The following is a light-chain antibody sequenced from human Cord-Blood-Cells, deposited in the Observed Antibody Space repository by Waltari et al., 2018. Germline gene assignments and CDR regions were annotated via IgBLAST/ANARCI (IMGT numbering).Light chain of an antibody. CDR1: SSDVGGYNY. J-gene: IGLJ1*01. V-gene: IGLV2-14*01. Sequence: QSALTQPASVSGSPGQSITISCTGTSSDVGGYNYVSWYQQHPGKAPKLMIYDVSNRPSGVSKLFSGSKSGNTASLTISGLQAEAEADYYCSSYTSSSSYVFGTGPKVTVL. CDR2: DVS. CDR3: SSYTSSSSYV.